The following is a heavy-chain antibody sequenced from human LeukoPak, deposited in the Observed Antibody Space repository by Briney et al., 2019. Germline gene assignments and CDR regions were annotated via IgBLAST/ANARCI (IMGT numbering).Heavy chain of an antibody. J-gene: IGHJ6*03. D-gene: IGHD3-3*01. CDR3: ARLYYDFCYYYMDV. V-gene: IGHV4-59*01. CDR1: GGSISSYY. Sequence: SETLSLTCTVSGGSISSYYWSWIRQPPGKGLEWIGYIYYSGSTNYNPSLKSRVTISVDTSKNQFSLKLSSVTAADTAVYYCARLYYDFCYYYMDVWGKGTTVTVSS. CDR2: IYYSGST.